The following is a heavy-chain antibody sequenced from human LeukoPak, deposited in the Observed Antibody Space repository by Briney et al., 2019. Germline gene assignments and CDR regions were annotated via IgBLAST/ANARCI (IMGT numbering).Heavy chain of an antibody. J-gene: IGHJ3*02. Sequence: SETLSLTCTVSGGSVSSHYWKWIRQPPGEGLEWIGYIYYTGSTNYNPSLKSRVTISLDTSKNQFSLKLRSVTAADTAVYYCARRVVVVTANDKSDAFDMWGQGTVVTVSS. CDR1: GGSVSSHY. V-gene: IGHV4-59*02. CDR3: ARRVVVVTANDKSDAFDM. CDR2: IYYTGST. D-gene: IGHD2-21*02.